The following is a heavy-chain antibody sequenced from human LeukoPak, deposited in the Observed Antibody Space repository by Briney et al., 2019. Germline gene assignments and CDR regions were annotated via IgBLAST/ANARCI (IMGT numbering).Heavy chain of an antibody. J-gene: IGHJ6*02. V-gene: IGHV3-9*01. Sequence: GGSLRLSCAASGFTFDDYAMHWVRQAPGKGLEWVSGISWNSGSIGYADSVKGRFTISRDNAKNSLYLQMNSLRAEDTALYYCARVSVPRAVDHYYYYGMDVWGQGTTVTVSS. D-gene: IGHD6-19*01. CDR2: ISWNSGSI. CDR3: ARVSVPRAVDHYYYYGMDV. CDR1: GFTFDDYA.